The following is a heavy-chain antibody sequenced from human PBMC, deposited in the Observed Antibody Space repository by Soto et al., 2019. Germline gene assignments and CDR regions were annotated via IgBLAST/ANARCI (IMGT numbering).Heavy chain of an antibody. J-gene: IGHJ6*02. CDR2: INSDGSST. D-gene: IGHD5-18*01. V-gene: IGHV3-74*01. CDR3: ATVDRAMVRVSYYSYYYSMDV. CDR1: GFTFSSYW. Sequence: GGSLRLSCAASGFTFSSYWMHWVRQAPGKGLVWVSRINSDGSSTSYEDSVKGRFTISRANAKKTLYLQMSRLKTEETAVYYCATVDRAMVRVSYYSYYYSMDVWGQGTTVTVPS.